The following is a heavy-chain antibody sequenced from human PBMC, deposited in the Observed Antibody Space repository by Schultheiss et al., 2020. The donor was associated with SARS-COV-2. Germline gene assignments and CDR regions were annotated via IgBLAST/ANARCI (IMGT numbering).Heavy chain of an antibody. CDR2: INHSGST. J-gene: IGHJ4*02. CDR1: GGSFSGYY. D-gene: IGHD3-3*01. CDR3: ARGDFWSGYYNPIVDY. V-gene: IGHV4-34*01. Sequence: SETLSLTCAVYGGSFSGYYWSWIRQPPGKGLEWIGEINHSGSTNYNPSLKSRVTISVDTSKNQFSLKLSSVTAADTAVYYCARGDFWSGYYNPIVDYWGQGTLVTVSS.